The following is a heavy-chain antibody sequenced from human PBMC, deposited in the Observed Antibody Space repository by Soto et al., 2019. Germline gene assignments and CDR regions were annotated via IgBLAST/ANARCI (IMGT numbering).Heavy chain of an antibody. V-gene: IGHV1-69*06. Sequence: QVQLAQSGAEVKKPGSSVKVSCKASGGTFSSYAISWVRQAPGQGLEWMGGIIPIFGTANYAQKFQGRVKSTADKSTSTAYMVLSSLRSEDTAVYYCARARGVGYHDSSFDPWGQGTLVTVSS. CDR2: IIPIFGTA. D-gene: IGHD3-22*01. CDR3: ARARGVGYHDSSFDP. CDR1: GGTFSSYA. J-gene: IGHJ5*02.